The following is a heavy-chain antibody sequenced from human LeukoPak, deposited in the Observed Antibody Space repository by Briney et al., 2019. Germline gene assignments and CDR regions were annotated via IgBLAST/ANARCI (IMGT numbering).Heavy chain of an antibody. D-gene: IGHD4-17*01. Sequence: SETLSLTCTVSGGSISSDSYYWGWIRQPPGKGLEWIGSIHYSGSTYYNPSLKSRVTISVETSKNQFSLKLTSVTAADTAVYYCARRPVSGPVTIVHAFDIWGRGTMVTVSS. CDR3: ARRPVSGPVTIVHAFDI. V-gene: IGHV4-39*01. CDR2: IHYSGST. CDR1: GGSISSDSYY. J-gene: IGHJ3*02.